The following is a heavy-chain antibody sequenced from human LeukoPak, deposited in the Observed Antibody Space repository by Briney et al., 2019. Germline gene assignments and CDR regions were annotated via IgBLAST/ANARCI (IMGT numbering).Heavy chain of an antibody. CDR3: ASLNQDIVVVPAAQNLIRGGDY. D-gene: IGHD2-2*01. J-gene: IGHJ4*02. CDR2: ISSSSSTI. CDR1: GFTVSSNE. Sequence: GGSLRLSCAASGFTVSSNEMSWVRQAPGKGLEWVSYISSSSSTIYYADSVKGRFTISRDNAKNSLYLQMNSLRAEDTAVYYCASLNQDIVVVPAAQNLIRGGDYWGQGTLVTVSS. V-gene: IGHV3-48*01.